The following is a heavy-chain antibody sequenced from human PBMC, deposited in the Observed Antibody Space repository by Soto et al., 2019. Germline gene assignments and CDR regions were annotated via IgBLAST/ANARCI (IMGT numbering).Heavy chain of an antibody. D-gene: IGHD6-19*01. CDR2: LDPEDGET. V-gene: IGHV1-24*01. CDR1: SYTRTELS. Sequence: ASVKVSCKVSSYTRTELSMHWVRQAPGKGLEWMGGLDPEDGETIDAQKFQGRVTRTEDTSTDTAYMELSSLRYEDTAVSSCATVVRRAVAGIYYYYGMDVWGQGTTVTVSS. CDR3: ATVVRRAVAGIYYYYGMDV. J-gene: IGHJ6*02.